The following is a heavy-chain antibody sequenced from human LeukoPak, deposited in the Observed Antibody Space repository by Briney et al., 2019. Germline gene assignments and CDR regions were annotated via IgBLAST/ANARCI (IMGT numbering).Heavy chain of an antibody. J-gene: IGHJ4*02. CDR1: GASISSYY. V-gene: IGHV4-4*07. CDR2: IYSSGTT. CDR3: AREGLRYYDTSGFHY. D-gene: IGHD3-22*01. Sequence: SDTLSLTCTVSGASISSYYWNWIRQPAGKGLEWIGRIYSSGTTNYNPSLKSRVTMSVDMSKNQFSLRLTSVTAADTAVYYCAREGLRYYDTSGFHYWGQGALVTVSS.